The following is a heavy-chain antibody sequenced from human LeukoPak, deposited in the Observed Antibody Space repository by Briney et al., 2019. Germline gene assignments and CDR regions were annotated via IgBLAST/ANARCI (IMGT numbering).Heavy chain of an antibody. Sequence: ASVKVSCKASGYTFTSNYMHWVRQAPGQGLEWMGIINPSGGGTSYAQNFQGKVTMTRDMSTSTIYMELSSLRSEDTAVYFCATDLAARGWYWGQGTLVTVSS. CDR3: ATDLAARGWY. CDR2: INPSGGGT. D-gene: IGHD6-19*01. J-gene: IGHJ4*02. V-gene: IGHV1-46*01. CDR1: GYTFTSNY.